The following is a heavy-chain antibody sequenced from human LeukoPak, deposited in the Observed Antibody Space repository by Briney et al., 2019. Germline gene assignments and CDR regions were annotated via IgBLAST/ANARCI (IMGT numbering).Heavy chain of an antibody. V-gene: IGHV3-66*01. CDR2: IYSGGST. CDR3: ARDRGRYNWFDP. D-gene: IGHD3-10*01. CDR1: GFTFSGYA. Sequence: GSLRLSCAGSGFTFSGYAMSWVRQAQGKGLEWVSVIYSGGSTYYADSVKGRFTISRDNSKNTLYLQMNSLRAEDTAVYYCARDRGRYNWFDPRGQGTLVTVSS. J-gene: IGHJ5*02.